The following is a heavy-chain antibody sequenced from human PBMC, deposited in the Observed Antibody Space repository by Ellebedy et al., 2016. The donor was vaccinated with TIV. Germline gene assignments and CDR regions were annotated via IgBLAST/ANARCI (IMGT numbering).Heavy chain of an antibody. CDR1: GLTVSNNY. D-gene: IGHD2-15*01. Sequence: PGGSLRLSCAASGLTVSNNYMRWIRQAPGKGLEWVALIYSGGDTYYSDSVKGRFTIYRDSSKNTVYLQMTNLRVEDTAVYYCARDRHGVADRCYSVWGQGTLVTVSS. CDR3: ARDRHGVADRCYSV. CDR2: IYSGGDT. V-gene: IGHV3-53*01. J-gene: IGHJ4*02.